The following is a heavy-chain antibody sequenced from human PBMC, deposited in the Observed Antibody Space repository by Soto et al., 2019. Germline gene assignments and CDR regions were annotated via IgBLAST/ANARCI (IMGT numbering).Heavy chain of an antibody. D-gene: IGHD2-21*02. V-gene: IGHV4-34*01. CDR3: ARGGVVVTPNYFQH. J-gene: IGHJ1*01. CDR2: INHSEST. Sequence: PSETLSLTCAVYGGSFSGYYWSWIRQPPGKGLEWIGEINHSESTNYNPSLKSRVTISVDTSKNQFSLKLSSVTAADTAVYYCARGGVVVTPNYFQHWGQGTLVTVSS. CDR1: GGSFSGYY.